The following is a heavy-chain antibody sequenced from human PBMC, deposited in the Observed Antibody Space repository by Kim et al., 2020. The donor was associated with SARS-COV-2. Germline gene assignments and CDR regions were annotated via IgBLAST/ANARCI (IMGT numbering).Heavy chain of an antibody. V-gene: IGHV5-10-1*01. Sequence: GESLKISCKGSGYSFTSYWISWVRQMPGKGLEWMGRIDPSDSYTNYSPSFQGHVTISADKSISTAYLQWSSLKASDTAMYYCARQQSGYYGGWAFDIWGQGTMVTVSS. CDR3: ARQQSGYYGGWAFDI. J-gene: IGHJ3*02. D-gene: IGHD3-22*01. CDR1: GYSFTSYW. CDR2: IDPSDSYT.